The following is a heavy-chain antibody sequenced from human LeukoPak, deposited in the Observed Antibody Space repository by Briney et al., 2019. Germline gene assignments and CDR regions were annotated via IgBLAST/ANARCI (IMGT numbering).Heavy chain of an antibody. D-gene: IGHD3-10*01. Sequence: GGSLRLSCAASGFTFSSYGVHWVRQSPGKGLEWVAVIWDGGSEKYYADSVKGRFSISRDNSKNTLYLQMNSLRAEDTAVYYCARDGNFGYDAFDIWGQGTMVTVSS. CDR3: ARDGNFGYDAFDI. V-gene: IGHV3-33*01. J-gene: IGHJ3*02. CDR1: GFTFSSYG. CDR2: IWDGGSEK.